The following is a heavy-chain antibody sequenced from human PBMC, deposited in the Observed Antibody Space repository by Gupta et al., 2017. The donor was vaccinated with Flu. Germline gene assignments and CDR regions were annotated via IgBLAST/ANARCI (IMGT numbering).Heavy chain of an antibody. CDR1: GFTFKYYA. D-gene: IGHD2/OR15-2a*01. V-gene: IGHV3-23*01. CDR2: ISDNGGIT. CDR3: AKRSSSLSGYFDS. J-gene: IGHJ4*02. Sequence: EVQLLESGGDLVQPGGSIRTSCAVSGFTFKYYAMSWVRQAPGKGLEWVSAISDNGGITNYADSVKGRFTISRDNSKNALFLQMNSLRAEDTAVYYCAKRSSSLSGYFDSWGQGTLVTASS.